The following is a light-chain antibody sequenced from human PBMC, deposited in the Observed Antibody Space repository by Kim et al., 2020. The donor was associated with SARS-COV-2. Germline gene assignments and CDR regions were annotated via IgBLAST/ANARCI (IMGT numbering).Light chain of an antibody. V-gene: IGKV1-5*01. J-gene: IGKJ4*01. CDR1: QSISSW. Sequence: GDRVTITCRASQSISSWLAWYQQKPGKAPKLLIYDASSVESGVPSRFSGSGSGTEFTLTISSLQPDDFATYYGQQYNSYGLTFGGGTKVDIK. CDR3: QQYNSYGLT. CDR2: DAS.